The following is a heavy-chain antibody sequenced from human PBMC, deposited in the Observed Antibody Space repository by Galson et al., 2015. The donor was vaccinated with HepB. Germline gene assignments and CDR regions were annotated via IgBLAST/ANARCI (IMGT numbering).Heavy chain of an antibody. CDR2: IKEDGSEK. J-gene: IGHJ6*03. CDR3: ARGGGWYMSYYYYMDV. D-gene: IGHD6-19*01. V-gene: IGHV3-7*04. Sequence: SLRLSCAASGFTFNSFWMNWVRQAPGKGLEWVANIKEDGSEKHYVDSVKGRFTISRGNAKNSLYLQMDGLRAEDTAVYFCARGGGWYMSYYYYMDVWGKGTTVTVSS. CDR1: GFTFNSFW.